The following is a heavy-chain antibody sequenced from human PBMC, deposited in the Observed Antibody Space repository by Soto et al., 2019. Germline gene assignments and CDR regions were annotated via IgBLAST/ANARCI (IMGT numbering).Heavy chain of an antibody. D-gene: IGHD5-18*01. Sequence: QVQVVQSGAEVKKPGSSVKVSCKVSGGIFTNNAISWVRQAPGQGLEWLGGVIPLFDTAYYAQIFRGRRRRSADGATTTAYMELSGLASADTAVYFCATGGHNDGYNFYHGMDVWGQGTTVTVS. V-gene: IGHV1-69*01. CDR1: GGIFTNNA. CDR3: ATGGHNDGYNFYHGMDV. J-gene: IGHJ6*02. CDR2: VIPLFDTA.